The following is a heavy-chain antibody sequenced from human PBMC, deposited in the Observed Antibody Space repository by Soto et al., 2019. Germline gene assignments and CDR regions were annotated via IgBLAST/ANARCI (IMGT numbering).Heavy chain of an antibody. V-gene: IGHV3-21*01. CDR3: ARQDYSPFDY. D-gene: IGHD4-4*01. Sequence: GGSLRLSCAASGCSFSSYSMNCVRQAPGKGLEWVSSISSSSSYIYSADSVKGRFTISRDNAKNSLYLQMNSLRAEDTDVYYCARQDYSPFDYWGQATLVTVS. J-gene: IGHJ4*02. CDR2: ISSSSSYI. CDR1: GCSFSSYS.